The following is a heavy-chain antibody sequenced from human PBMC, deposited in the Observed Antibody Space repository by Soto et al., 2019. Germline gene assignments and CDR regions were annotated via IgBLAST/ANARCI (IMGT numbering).Heavy chain of an antibody. CDR3: AGGTGWIHDY. Sequence: GGSLRLSCTGSGFTFRNYWMNWVRQAPGKGLEWVANIKQDGGDKSYVESVKGRFTNSRDNAKNLLFLQMNSLRVEDTAVYYCAGGTGWIHDYWGQGTLVTVSS. CDR2: IKQDGGDK. V-gene: IGHV3-7*04. CDR1: GFTFRNYW. D-gene: IGHD5-18*01. J-gene: IGHJ4*02.